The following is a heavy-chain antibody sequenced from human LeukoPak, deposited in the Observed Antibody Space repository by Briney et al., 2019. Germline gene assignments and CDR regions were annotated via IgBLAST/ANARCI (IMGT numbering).Heavy chain of an antibody. CDR3: ARVTSGKNWFDP. D-gene: IGHD1-1*01. CDR2: INPNSGGT. J-gene: IGHJ5*02. CDR1: GYTFTSYG. Sequence: ASVKVSCKASGYTFTSYGISWVRQAPGQGLEWMGWINPNSGGTNYAQKFQGRVTMTRDTSTSTVYMELSSLRSEDTAVYYCARVTSGKNWFDPWGQGTLVTVSS. V-gene: IGHV1-2*02.